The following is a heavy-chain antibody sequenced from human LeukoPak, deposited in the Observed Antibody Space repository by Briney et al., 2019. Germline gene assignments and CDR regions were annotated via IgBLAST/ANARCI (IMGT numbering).Heavy chain of an antibody. D-gene: IGHD5-12*01. CDR1: RYSISSGYY. CDR2: IYHSGSA. CDR3: ARVGGYGYHYYCMDV. Sequence: SETLSLTCSVSRYSISSGYYWARIRAPPGKGLEWIGSIYHSGSAYYNASLKSRVTISVDTSKNQFSLELPSVAAADTAVYYCARVGGYGYHYYCMDVWGKGSTVTVSS. J-gene: IGHJ6*03. V-gene: IGHV4-38-2*02.